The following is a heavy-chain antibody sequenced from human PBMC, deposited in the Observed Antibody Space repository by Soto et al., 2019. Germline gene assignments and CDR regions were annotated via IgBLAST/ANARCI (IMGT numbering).Heavy chain of an antibody. D-gene: IGHD5-18*01. CDR2: IYPGDSDT. Sequence: PGESLRISCQVSGYTFTKHWITWVRQMPGKGLEWMGIIYPGDSDTRYSPSFQGQVTISADKSISTAYLHWSSLKASDSAMYYCARQVEDGYSFAYHYWGQGTQVTVSS. J-gene: IGHJ4*02. CDR3: ARQVEDGYSFAYHY. CDR1: GYTFTKHW. V-gene: IGHV5-51*01.